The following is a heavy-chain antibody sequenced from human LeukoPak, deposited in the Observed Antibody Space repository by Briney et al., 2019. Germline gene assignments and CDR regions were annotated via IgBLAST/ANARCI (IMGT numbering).Heavy chain of an antibody. J-gene: IGHJ3*02. CDR2: ISGDGGST. V-gene: IGHV3-43*02. CDR3: AKDGDSSGWNDAFGI. Sequence: GGSLRLSCAASGFTFDDYAMHWVRQAPGKGLEWVSLISGDGGSTYYADSAKGRFTISRDNSKNSLYLQMNSLRTEDTALYYCAKDGDSSGWNDAFGIWGQGTMVTVSS. CDR1: GFTFDDYA. D-gene: IGHD6-19*01.